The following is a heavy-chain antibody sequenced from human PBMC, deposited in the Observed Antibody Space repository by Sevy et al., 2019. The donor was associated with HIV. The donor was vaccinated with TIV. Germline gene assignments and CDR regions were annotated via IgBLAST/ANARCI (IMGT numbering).Heavy chain of an antibody. CDR1: GYDFANYW. D-gene: IGHD2-8*01. CDR3: ARRPGCLHWFDP. J-gene: IGHJ5*02. V-gene: IGHV5-51*01. CDR2: IFPGDSDT. Sequence: GESLKISCKASGYDFANYWIGWVRQMPGKGLEWIGIIFPGDSDTRYSASFRGHVTMSADKSINTAYLQWNRLKASDTAMYYCARRPGCLHWFDPWGQGTQVTVSS.